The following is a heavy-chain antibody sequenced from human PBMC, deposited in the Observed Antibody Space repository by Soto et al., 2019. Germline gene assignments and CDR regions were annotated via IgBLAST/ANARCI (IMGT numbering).Heavy chain of an antibody. D-gene: IGHD2-15*01. CDR2: IYSGGST. Sequence: GGSLRLSCAASGFTVSSNYMSWVRQAPGKGLEWVSVIYSGGSTYYADSVKGRFTISRDNSKNTLYLQMNSLRAEDTAVYYCAREDCSGGSCYDTWFDPWGQGTLVTVSS. CDR3: AREDCSGGSCYDTWFDP. J-gene: IGHJ5*02. V-gene: IGHV3-66*01. CDR1: GFTVSSNY.